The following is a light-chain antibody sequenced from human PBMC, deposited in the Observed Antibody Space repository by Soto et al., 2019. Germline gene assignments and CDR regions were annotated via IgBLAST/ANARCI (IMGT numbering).Light chain of an antibody. J-gene: IGKJ1*01. V-gene: IGKV3-15*01. CDR2: GAS. CDR3: QQYDNWPRT. CDR1: QSLSNK. Sequence: EVVLTHSPVTLSLSPGEGATLSCMASQSLSNKLAWFQQEPGHAPRLLIYGASSRATGIPDRFIGSGSGTEFTLTISSLQSEDFAVYYCQQYDNWPRTFGQGTNVDIK.